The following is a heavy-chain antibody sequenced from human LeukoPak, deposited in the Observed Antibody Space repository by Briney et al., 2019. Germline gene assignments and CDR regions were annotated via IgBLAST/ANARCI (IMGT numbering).Heavy chain of an antibody. Sequence: SETLSLTCTVSGGSISSYYWSWIRQPPGKGLEWIGYIFFTGSDNSNYNPSLRSRVTISIDTSKNQLSLQLRSVTAADTAVYFCATDGYFEVWGRGTLVTVSS. CDR1: GGSISSYY. J-gene: IGHJ2*01. CDR2: IFFTGSDNS. V-gene: IGHV4-59*01. CDR3: ATDGYFEV.